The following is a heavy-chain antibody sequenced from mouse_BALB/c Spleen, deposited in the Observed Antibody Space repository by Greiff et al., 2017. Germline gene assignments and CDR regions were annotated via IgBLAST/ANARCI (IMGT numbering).Heavy chain of an antibody. V-gene: IGHV3-5*02. CDR1: GISITTGNYR. CDR2: IYYSGTI. Sequence: EVKLQESGPGLVKPSQTVSLTCTVTGISITTGNYRWSWIRQFPGNKLEWIGYIYYSGTITYNPSLTSRTTITRDTSKNQFFLEMNSLTAEDTATYYCARDGRSYAMDYWGQGTSVTVSS. CDR3: ARDGRSYAMDY. J-gene: IGHJ4*01.